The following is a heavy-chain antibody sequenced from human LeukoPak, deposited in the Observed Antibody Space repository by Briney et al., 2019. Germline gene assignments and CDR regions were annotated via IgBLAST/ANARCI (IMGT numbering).Heavy chain of an antibody. CDR3: ASSYGDHRYYFDY. V-gene: IGHV3-48*02. CDR1: GFSFSSYS. D-gene: IGHD4-17*01. Sequence: GGFLRLSCAASGFSFSSYSMSVVRQAPGKGLEWALYISSSSSTIYYADSVKGRFTISRDNAKNSLYLQMNSLRDEDTAVYYCASSYGDHRYYFDYWGQGTLVTVSS. CDR2: ISSSSSTI. J-gene: IGHJ4*02.